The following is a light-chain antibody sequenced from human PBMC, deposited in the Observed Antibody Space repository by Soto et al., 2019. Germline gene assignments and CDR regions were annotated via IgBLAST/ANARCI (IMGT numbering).Light chain of an antibody. CDR1: QSISSNS. V-gene: IGKV3-20*01. CDR3: QHYEPSQWT. CDR2: VAS. Sequence: EIVLTQSPGTLSLSPGERATLSCRASQSISSNSLAWYQQRPGQPPRLLIYVASSRAPGIPDRFSGSGSGTDFTLTISRLEPEEFAVYYCQHYEPSQWTFGQGTKVEIK. J-gene: IGKJ1*01.